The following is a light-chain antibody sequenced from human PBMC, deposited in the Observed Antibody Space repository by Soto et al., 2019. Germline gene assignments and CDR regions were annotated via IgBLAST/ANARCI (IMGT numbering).Light chain of an antibody. CDR2: DAS. CDR3: QQHWSWTLT. J-gene: IGKJ4*01. V-gene: IGKV3-11*01. CDR1: QSVSRY. Sequence: EIVLTQCPASLSLSAGERATLSCRASQSVSRYLAWYQQKPGQAPRLLIYDASNRATGIPARFSGSGTWTDFTLTISSLQQEDAAVYYCQQHWSWTLTFGGGTKVDIK.